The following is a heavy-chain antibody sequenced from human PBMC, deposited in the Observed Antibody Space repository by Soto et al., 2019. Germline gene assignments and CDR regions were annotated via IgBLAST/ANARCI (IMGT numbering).Heavy chain of an antibody. Sequence: QVQLVQSGAAVKKPGSSVKVSCKASGGTFSSYAISWVRQAPGQGLEWMGGIIPIFGTANYAQKFQGRVTITADESTSTAYMELSSLRSEDTAVYYCARDPGMATITGLGFDPWGQGTLVTVSS. CDR2: IIPIFGTA. V-gene: IGHV1-69*12. CDR1: GGTFSSYA. D-gene: IGHD5-12*01. J-gene: IGHJ5*02. CDR3: ARDPGMATITGLGFDP.